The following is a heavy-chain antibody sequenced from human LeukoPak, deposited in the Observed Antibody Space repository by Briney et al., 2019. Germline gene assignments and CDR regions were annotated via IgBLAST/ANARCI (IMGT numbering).Heavy chain of an antibody. CDR3: ARATAAPSSYYFDH. Sequence: SETLSLTCAVYGGSFNGYYWSWIRQPPGKGLEWIGEINHSGSTNYNPSLKSRVTISVDTSKNQFSLKLSSVTAADTAMYYCARATAAPSSYYFDHWGQGTLVTVSS. J-gene: IGHJ4*02. D-gene: IGHD6-25*01. CDR1: GGSFNGYY. CDR2: INHSGST. V-gene: IGHV4-34*01.